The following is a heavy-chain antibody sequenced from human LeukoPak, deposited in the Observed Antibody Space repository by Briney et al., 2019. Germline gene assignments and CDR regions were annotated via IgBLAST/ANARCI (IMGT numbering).Heavy chain of an antibody. CDR1: GGSISSGTYY. J-gene: IGHJ4*02. CDR2: IYYSGRT. V-gene: IGHV4-61*01. D-gene: IGHD2-15*01. Sequence: PSQTLSLTCTVSGGSISSGTYYWSWIRQPPGKGLEWIGYIYYSGRTNYNPSLESRVTISVDTSRNQFSLQLRSVTVADTAVYYCGRHCSGGSCNSVIDYWGQGTLVAVSS. CDR3: GRHCSGGSCNSVIDY.